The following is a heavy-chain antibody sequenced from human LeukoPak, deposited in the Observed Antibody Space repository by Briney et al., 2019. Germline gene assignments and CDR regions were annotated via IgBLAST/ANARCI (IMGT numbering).Heavy chain of an antibody. D-gene: IGHD7-27*01. CDR3: ARDHNWGPDY. V-gene: IGHV1-2*02. CDR2: IHPGRGDT. CDR1: GGTFSSYA. J-gene: IGHJ4*02. Sequence: GASVKVSCKASGGTFSSYAISWVRQAPGQGLEWMGRIHPGRGDTNIAQKFQGRVSLTRDMSISTAYMELSRLTSDDTAVYYCARDHNWGPDYWGQGTLVSVSS.